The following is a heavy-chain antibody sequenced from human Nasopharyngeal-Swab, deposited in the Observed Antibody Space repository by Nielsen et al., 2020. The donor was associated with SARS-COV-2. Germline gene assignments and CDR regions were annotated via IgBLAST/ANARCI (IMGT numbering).Heavy chain of an antibody. J-gene: IGHJ6*03. CDR2: IYPGDSDT. CDR3: ARHGEGGYCSSTSCYKSYYMDV. Sequence: KVSCKGSGYSFTSYWIGWVRQMPGKGLEWMGIIYPGDSDTRYSPSFQGQVTISADKSISTAYLQWSSLKASVTAMYYCARHGEGGYCSSTSCYKSYYMDVWGKGTTVTVSS. V-gene: IGHV5-51*01. CDR1: GYSFTSYW. D-gene: IGHD2-2*02.